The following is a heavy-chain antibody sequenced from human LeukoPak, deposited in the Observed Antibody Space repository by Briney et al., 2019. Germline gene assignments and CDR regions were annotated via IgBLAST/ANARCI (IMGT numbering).Heavy chain of an antibody. V-gene: IGHV1-69*05. J-gene: IGHJ4*02. CDR1: GGTFSSYA. CDR3: ARELRSWYDIYFDY. Sequence: SVKVSCKASGGTFSSYAIRWVRQAPGEGSEWMGRIIPIFGTANYAQKFQGRVTITTDESTSTAYMELSSLRSEDTAVYYCARELRSWYDIYFDYWGQGTLVTVSS. CDR2: IIPIFGTA. D-gene: IGHD6-13*01.